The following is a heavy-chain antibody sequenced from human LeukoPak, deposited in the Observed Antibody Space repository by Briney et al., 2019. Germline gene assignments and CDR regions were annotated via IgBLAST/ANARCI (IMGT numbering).Heavy chain of an antibody. CDR3: AKDVVVPAATGFNDY. J-gene: IGHJ4*02. CDR1: GITLSNYG. D-gene: IGHD2-2*01. Sequence: GSLRLSCAVSGITLSNYGMSWVRQAPGKGLEWVSAISGSGGSTYYADSVKGRFTISRDNSKNTLYLQMDSLRAEDTAVYYCAKDVVVPAATGFNDYWGQGTLVTVSS. CDR2: ISGSGGST. V-gene: IGHV3-23*01.